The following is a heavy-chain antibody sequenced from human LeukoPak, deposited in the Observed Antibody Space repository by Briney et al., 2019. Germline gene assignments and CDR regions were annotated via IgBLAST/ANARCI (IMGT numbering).Heavy chain of an antibody. D-gene: IGHD4-17*01. CDR1: GFSFDDYA. CDR2: ISWSSGSI. V-gene: IGHV3-9*01. J-gene: IGHJ4*02. CDR3: AKDFQYGDYSRYFDY. Sequence: PGGSLRLSCAASGFSFDDYAMHWVRQAPGKGLEWVSGISWSSGSIGYADSVKGRFTISRDNAKNSLYLQMNSLRVEDTALYYCAKDFQYGDYSRYFDYWGQGTLVTVSS.